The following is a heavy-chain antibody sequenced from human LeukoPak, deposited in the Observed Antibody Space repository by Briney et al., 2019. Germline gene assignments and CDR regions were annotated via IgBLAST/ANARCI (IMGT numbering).Heavy chain of an antibody. Sequence: GRSLRLSCAASGFTFSSYAMHWLRQPPGRGLEWVAVISYDGSNKYYADSVKGRFTISRDNSKNTLYLQMNSLRAEDTAVYYCAREHIVVVAGGFDYWGQGTLVTVSS. J-gene: IGHJ4*02. V-gene: IGHV3-30*04. CDR1: GFTFSSYA. D-gene: IGHD2-15*01. CDR2: ISYDGSNK. CDR3: AREHIVVVAGGFDY.